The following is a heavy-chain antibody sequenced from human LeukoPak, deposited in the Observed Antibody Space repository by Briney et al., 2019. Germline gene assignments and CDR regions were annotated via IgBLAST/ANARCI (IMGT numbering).Heavy chain of an antibody. CDR2: IYTSGST. D-gene: IGHD3-9*01. CDR1: DGSISNYY. V-gene: IGHV4-59*08. Sequence: SETLSLTCTVSDGSISNYYWSWIRQPPGRGLEWIGYIYTSGSTNYNPSLKSRVTISVDTSKNQFSLKLSSVTAADTAVYYCARHLTGSSVCIEYWGQGTLVTVSS. J-gene: IGHJ4*02. CDR3: ARHLTGSSVCIEY.